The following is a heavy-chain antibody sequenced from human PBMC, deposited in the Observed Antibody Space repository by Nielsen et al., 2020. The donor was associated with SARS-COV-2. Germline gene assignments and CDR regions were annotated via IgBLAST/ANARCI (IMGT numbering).Heavy chain of an antibody. CDR2: INPSGGST. D-gene: IGHD6-19*01. Sequence: ASVKVSCKASGYTFTSYYMHWVRQAPGQGLEWMGIINPSGGSTSYAQKFQGRVTMTRDTSTSTAYMELRSLRSDDTAVYYCARVGTIWQWLVRTYYFDYWGQGTLVTVSS. CDR1: GYTFTSYY. CDR3: ARVGTIWQWLVRTYYFDY. J-gene: IGHJ4*02. V-gene: IGHV1-46*01.